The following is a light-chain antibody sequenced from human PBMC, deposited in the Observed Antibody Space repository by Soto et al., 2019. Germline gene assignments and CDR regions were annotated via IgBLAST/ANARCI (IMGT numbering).Light chain of an antibody. CDR1: QSITSY. V-gene: IGKV1-39*01. Sequence: DIQMTQSPSSLSASIGDRVTITCRASQSITSYLNWYQQKPGKAPKLLIFAASSLQSGVPSRFSGSVSGPDFTLTISSLQPEDFATYYCQQSYGTPFTFGGGTKVEIK. CDR3: QQSYGTPFT. CDR2: AAS. J-gene: IGKJ4*01.